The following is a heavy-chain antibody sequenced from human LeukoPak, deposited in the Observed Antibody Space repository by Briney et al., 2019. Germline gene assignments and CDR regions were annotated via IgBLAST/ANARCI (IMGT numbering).Heavy chain of an antibody. CDR1: GFTFTSSA. Sequence: GASVKVSCKASGFTFTSSAMQWVRQARGQRLEWIGWIVVGSGNTNYAQKFQERVTITRDMSTSTAYMELSSLRSEDTAVYYCARDPYYYDSSGRGDAFDIWGQGTMVTVSS. CDR2: IVVGSGNT. CDR3: ARDPYYYDSSGRGDAFDI. D-gene: IGHD3-22*01. J-gene: IGHJ3*02. V-gene: IGHV1-58*02.